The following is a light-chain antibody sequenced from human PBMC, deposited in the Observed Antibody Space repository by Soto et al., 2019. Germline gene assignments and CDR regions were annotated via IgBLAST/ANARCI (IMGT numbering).Light chain of an antibody. J-gene: IGKJ1*01. CDR2: GAS. V-gene: IGKV1-39*01. CDR1: LNIGDS. CDR3: LQTYNLPRT. Sequence: DILMTQSPASLSASVGDRVTITCRASLNIGDSLTWFQQKAGKPPRQLIYGASALQSGVPVRFSGSGSGTDLTITIRNMQPEDFETYYCLQTYNLPRTFGQGTKVDIK.